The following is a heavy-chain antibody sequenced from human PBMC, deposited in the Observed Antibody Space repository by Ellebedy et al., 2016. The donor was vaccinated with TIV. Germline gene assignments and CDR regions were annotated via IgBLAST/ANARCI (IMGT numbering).Heavy chain of an antibody. CDR1: GFTVSSNY. CDR2: IYSGGGT. D-gene: IGHD6-13*01. CDR3: ARALSPAGTIDY. J-gene: IGHJ4*02. Sequence: GESLKISXAASGFTVSSNYMSWVRQAPGKGLEWVSVIYSGGGTSYAESVKGRFTISRDNSKNTIYLQMNSLRAEDTTVYYCARALSPAGTIDYWGQGTLVTVSS. V-gene: IGHV3-53*01.